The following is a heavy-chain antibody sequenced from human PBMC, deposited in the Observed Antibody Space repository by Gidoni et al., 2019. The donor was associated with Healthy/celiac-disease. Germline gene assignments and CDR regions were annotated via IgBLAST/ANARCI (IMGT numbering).Heavy chain of an antibody. V-gene: IGHV4-4*07. J-gene: IGHJ6*02. CDR3: ARVQSVIAVAGADPHGFGYYGMDV. Sequence: QVQLQESGPGLVKPSETLSLTCTVSGGSLSSYYWSWIRQPAGKGLEWIGRIYTSGSTNYNPSLKSRVTMSVDTSKNQFSLKLSSVTAADTAVYYCARVQSVIAVAGADPHGFGYYGMDVWGQGTTVTVSS. CDR2: IYTSGST. D-gene: IGHD6-19*01. CDR1: GGSLSSYY.